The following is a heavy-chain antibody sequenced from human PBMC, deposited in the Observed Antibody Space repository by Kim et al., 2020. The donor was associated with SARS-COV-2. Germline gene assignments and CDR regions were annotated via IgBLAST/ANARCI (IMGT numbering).Heavy chain of an antibody. D-gene: IGHD6-19*01. J-gene: IGHJ5*02. Sequence: GSVRRRFTISRDNSKNTVYLQMNSLGGEDTAVYYCARGGGSGWYVNWFDPWGQGTLVTVSS. V-gene: IGHV3-53*01. CDR3: ARGGGSGWYVNWFDP.